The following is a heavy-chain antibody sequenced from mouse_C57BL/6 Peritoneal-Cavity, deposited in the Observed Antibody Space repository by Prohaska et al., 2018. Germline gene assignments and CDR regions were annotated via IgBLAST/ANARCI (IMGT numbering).Heavy chain of an antibody. D-gene: IGHD1-1*01. CDR2: IYPGSGNT. Sequence: QIQLQQSVPELVKPGASVKISCKASGYTFTDYYINWVKQRPGQGLEWIGWIYPGSGNTKYNEKFKGKATLTVDTSSSTAYMQLSSLTSEDSAVYFCARNSGSYDGSSDWYVDVWGTGTTVTVSS. CDR3: ARNSGSYDGSSDWYVDV. V-gene: IGHV1-84*01. CDR1: GYTFTDYY. J-gene: IGHJ1*03.